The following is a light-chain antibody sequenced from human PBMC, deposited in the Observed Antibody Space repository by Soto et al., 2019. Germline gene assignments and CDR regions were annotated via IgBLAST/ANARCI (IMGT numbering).Light chain of an antibody. CDR3: CSYAGSYYV. V-gene: IGLV2-11*01. CDR2: DVS. Sequence: QSALTQPRSVSGSPGQSVTITCTGTSSDVGDYNYVSQYQQHPGKAPKLMIYDVSKRPSGVPDRFSGSKSGNTASLTISGLQAEDEADYYCCSYAGSYYVFGTGTKLTVL. J-gene: IGLJ1*01. CDR1: SSDVGDYNY.